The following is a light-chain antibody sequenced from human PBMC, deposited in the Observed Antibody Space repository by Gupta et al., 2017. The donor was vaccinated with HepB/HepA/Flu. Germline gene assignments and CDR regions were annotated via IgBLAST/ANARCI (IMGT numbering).Light chain of an antibody. J-gene: IGLJ2*01. CDR3: RADTRRSTLL. Sequence: QSSLPPPASVSGAPGPSVTLSCSVTSSDIGTYNYVSWYQHHPGKAPKLIIYDVSKRPSGVANRFSGSKSGKTASLTISGLKEEDEADYYCRADTRRSTLLFGGGTKLTVL. V-gene: IGLV2-14*03. CDR1: SSDIGTYNY. CDR2: DVS.